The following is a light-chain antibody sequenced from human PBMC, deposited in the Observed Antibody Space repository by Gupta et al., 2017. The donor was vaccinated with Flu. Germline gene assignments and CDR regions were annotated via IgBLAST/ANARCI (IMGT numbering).Light chain of an antibody. CDR2: MAS. CDR3: RQYNTHPRT. V-gene: IGKV1-5*03. CDR1: QSITTW. J-gene: IGKJ1*01. Sequence: PSTLSASVGDRVTITCRAMQSITTWLAWYQQKPGKAPILLIYMASNLDTAVPSRFSGSGSWTAFTLTIISLQPDDFATYYCRQYNTHPRTFGQATMVEI.